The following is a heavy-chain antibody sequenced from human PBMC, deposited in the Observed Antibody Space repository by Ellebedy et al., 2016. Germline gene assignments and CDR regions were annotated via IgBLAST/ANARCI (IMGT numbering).Heavy chain of an antibody. CDR2: ISYDGSNK. CDR1: GFSFSSYV. J-gene: IGHJ3*02. D-gene: IGHD3-10*01. CDR3: AMPLWFGELADAFDI. Sequence: GESLKISCAASGFSFSSYVMHWVRQAPGKGLEWVAVISYDGSNKYYADSVKGRFTISRDNSKNTLYLQMNRLRTEDTAVYYCAMPLWFGELADAFDIWGQGTMVTVSS. V-gene: IGHV3-30-3*01.